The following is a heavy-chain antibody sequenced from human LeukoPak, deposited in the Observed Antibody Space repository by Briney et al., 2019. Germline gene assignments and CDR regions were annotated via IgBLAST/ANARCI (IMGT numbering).Heavy chain of an antibody. J-gene: IGHJ4*02. CDR1: GFTFSSYG. CDR2: ISSSSSTI. D-gene: IGHD5-24*01. CDR3: ARRDGYKSHFDY. Sequence: GGSLRLSCAASGFTFSSYGTNWVRKAPGKGLEWVSYISSSSSTIYYADSVKGRFTISRDNAKNSLYLQMHSLRDEDTAVYYCARRDGYKSHFDYWGQGTLVTVSS. V-gene: IGHV3-48*02.